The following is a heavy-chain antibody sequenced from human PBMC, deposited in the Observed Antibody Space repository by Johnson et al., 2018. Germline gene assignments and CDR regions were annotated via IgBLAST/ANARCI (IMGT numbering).Heavy chain of an antibody. CDR3: ARGLSYQTD. D-gene: IGHD3-16*02. V-gene: IGHV1-69*01. J-gene: IGHJ1*01. CDR1: GGTFKSYA. Sequence: VQLVESGAEVKKPGSSVKVSCKATGGTFKSYAITWLRQAPGQGLEWMGGIIPKFDTANYAQKFQDRVTITADEATGTANMEWSSLRSEDTAVYYCARGLSYQTDWSQGTLVTVSS. CDR2: IIPKFDTA.